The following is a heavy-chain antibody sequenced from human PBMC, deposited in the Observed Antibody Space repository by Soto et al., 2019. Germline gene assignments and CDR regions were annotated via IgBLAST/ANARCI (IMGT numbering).Heavy chain of an antibody. CDR1: GYTFTSYG. CDR3: ARVYRYHDSSGYYYGGFDY. V-gene: IGHV1-18*01. D-gene: IGHD3-22*01. CDR2: ISAYNGNT. J-gene: IGHJ4*02. Sequence: QVQLVQSGAEVKKPGASVKVSCKASGYTFTSYGISWVRQAPGQGLEWMGWISAYNGNTNYAQKLQGRVTMTTDTXXSXAXXELGSLRTDGTAVDLWARVYRYHDSSGYYYGGFDYWGQGTLVTVSS.